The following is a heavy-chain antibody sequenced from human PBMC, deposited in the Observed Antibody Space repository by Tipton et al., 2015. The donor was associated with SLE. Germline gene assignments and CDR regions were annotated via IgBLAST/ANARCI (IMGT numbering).Heavy chain of an antibody. J-gene: IGHJ4*02. CDR3: ARALEQQLPPDY. D-gene: IGHD6-13*01. V-gene: IGHV4-39*07. CDR2: IYYSGST. Sequence: TLSLTCTVSGGSISSSSYYWGWIRQPPGKGLEWIGSIYYSGSTYYNPSLKSRVTISVDTSKNQFSLKLSSVTAADTAVYYCARALEQQLPPDYWGQGTLGTVSS. CDR1: GGSISSSSYY.